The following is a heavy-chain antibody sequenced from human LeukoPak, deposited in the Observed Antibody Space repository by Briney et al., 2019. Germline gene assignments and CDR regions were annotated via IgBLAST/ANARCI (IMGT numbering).Heavy chain of an antibody. J-gene: IGHJ3*02. CDR2: ISGGGSST. V-gene: IGHV3-23*01. D-gene: IGHD3-16*01. CDR1: GFTLNSYA. CDR3: AKEFGIMIYDAFNI. Sequence: GGSLRLSCAASGFTLNSYAMSWVRQAPGKGLEWVSAISGGGSSTYYADSVRGRFTISSDNSKNTLFLQMNSLRAEDTAVYYCAKEFGIMIYDAFNIWGQGTTVTVSP.